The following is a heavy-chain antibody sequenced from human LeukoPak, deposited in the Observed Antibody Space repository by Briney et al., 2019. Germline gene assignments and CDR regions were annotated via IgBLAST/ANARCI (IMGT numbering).Heavy chain of an antibody. CDR3: ARASTSFYYYGMDV. V-gene: IGHV1-8*02. CDR1: GYTFTSYY. J-gene: IGHJ6*02. D-gene: IGHD2-2*01. CDR2: MNPNSGNT. Sequence: ASVKVSCKASGYTFTSYYMHWVRQATGQGLEWMGWMNPNSGNTGYAQKFQGRVTMTRNTSISTAYMELSSLRSEDTAVYYCARASTSFYYYGMDVWGQGTMVTVSS.